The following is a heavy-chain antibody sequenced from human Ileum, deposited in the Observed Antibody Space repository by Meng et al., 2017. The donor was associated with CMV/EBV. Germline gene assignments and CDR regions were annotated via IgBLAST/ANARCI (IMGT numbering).Heavy chain of an antibody. D-gene: IGHD4-11*01. Sequence: QLQGADPRLGKPADALSLTCTGCGGCISSSYGGWIRQPAGKGLEWIGRLSTTGSTNYNPYHKSRVTMSVDTSKKQFSLRLSSVTAADTAVYYCARTICDYTDYKYFDLWGRGTLVTVSS. CDR1: GGCISSSY. V-gene: IGHV4-4*07. CDR3: ARTICDYTDYKYFDL. CDR2: LSTTGST. J-gene: IGHJ2*01.